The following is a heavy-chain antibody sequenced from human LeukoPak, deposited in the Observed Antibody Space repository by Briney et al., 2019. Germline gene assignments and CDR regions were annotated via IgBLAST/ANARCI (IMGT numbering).Heavy chain of an antibody. J-gene: IGHJ4*02. CDR2: ISSSSSYI. CDR3: ARGPNYYDSSGYSDY. CDR1: GFTFGSYS. D-gene: IGHD3-22*01. Sequence: PGGSLRLSCAASGFTFGSYSMNWVRQAPGKGLEWVSSISSSSSYIYYADSVKGRFTISRDNAKNSLYLQMNSLRAEDTAVYYCARGPNYYDSSGYSDYWGQGTLVTVSS. V-gene: IGHV3-21*01.